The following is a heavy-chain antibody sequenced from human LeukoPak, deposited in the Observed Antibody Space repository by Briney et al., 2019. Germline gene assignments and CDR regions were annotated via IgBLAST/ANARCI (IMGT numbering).Heavy chain of an antibody. D-gene: IGHD5-12*01. V-gene: IGHV3-21*01. CDR3: ARAVANSFDY. J-gene: IGHJ4*02. CDR1: GFTFSIYS. CDR2: ITSSSNYI. Sequence: GGSLRLSCAASGFTFSIYSMNWVRQAPGKGLEWLSSITSSSNYIYYADSVRGRFTISRDNAKNSLYLQMNSLTAEDTAVYYCARAVANSFDYWGQGTLVTVSS.